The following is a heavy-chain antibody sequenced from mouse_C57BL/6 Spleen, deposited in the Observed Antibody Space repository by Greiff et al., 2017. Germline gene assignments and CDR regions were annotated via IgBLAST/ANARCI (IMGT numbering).Heavy chain of an antibody. CDR2: IWTGGGT. D-gene: IGHD1-1*01. CDR3: ASHYYGSSCFAY. CDR1: GFSLTSYA. Sequence: VKVVESGPGLVAPSQSLSITCTVSGFSLTSYAISWVRQPPGKGLEWLGVIWTGGGTNYNSALKSRLSISKDNSKSQVFLKMNSLQTDDTARYYCASHYYGSSCFAYWGQGTLVTVSA. J-gene: IGHJ3*01. V-gene: IGHV2-9-1*01.